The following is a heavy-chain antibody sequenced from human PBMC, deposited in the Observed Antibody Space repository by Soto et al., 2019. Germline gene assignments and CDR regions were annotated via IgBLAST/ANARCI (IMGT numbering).Heavy chain of an antibody. V-gene: IGHV4-31*03. J-gene: IGHJ5*02. CDR3: AGSVFP. Sequence: QVQLQESGPGLVKPSQTLSLPCTVSGGSISSGGYYWSWIRQHPGKGLEWIGYIYYSGSTYYNPSLKCRATISVNTSTNPSSLKLISVTAADTAVYYCAGSVFPWGQATVVTVSS. CDR2: IYYSGST. CDR1: GGSISSGGYY.